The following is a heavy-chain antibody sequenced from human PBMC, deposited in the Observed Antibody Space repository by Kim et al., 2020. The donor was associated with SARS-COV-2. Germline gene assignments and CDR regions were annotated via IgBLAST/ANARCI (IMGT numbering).Heavy chain of an antibody. Sequence: NPSLKSRVTISVDTSKNQFSLKLSSVTAADTAVYYCARQNYDILTGHIAPWGQGTLVTVSS. V-gene: IGHV4-59*08. CDR3: ARQNYDILTGHIAP. D-gene: IGHD3-9*01. J-gene: IGHJ5*02.